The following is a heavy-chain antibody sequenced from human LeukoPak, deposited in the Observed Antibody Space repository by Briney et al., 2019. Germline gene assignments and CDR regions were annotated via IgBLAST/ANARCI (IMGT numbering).Heavy chain of an antibody. CDR3: ARGYYDSNDSNRSNWFEP. CDR2: ISYDGSST. CDR1: GFTLSSYV. V-gene: IGHV3-30*03. J-gene: IGHJ5*02. Sequence: SGGSLRLSCAASGFTLSSYVMHWVRQAPGKGLEWLAVISYDGSSTYYADSVKGRFTISRDNAKNTLYLQMNNLRAEDTAVYYCARGYYDSNDSNRSNWFEPWGQGTLVTVSS. D-gene: IGHD3-22*01.